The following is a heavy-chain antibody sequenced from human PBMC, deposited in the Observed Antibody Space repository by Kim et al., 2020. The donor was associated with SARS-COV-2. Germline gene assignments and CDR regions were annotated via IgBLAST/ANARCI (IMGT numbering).Heavy chain of an antibody. J-gene: IGHJ5*02. Sequence: SETLSLTCAVYGGSFSGYYWSWIRQPPGKGLEWIGEINHSGSTNYNPSLKSRVTISVDTSKNQFSLKLSSVTAADTAVYYCARVWNDFWSPGNCFYPLGQGTLVTVSS. D-gene: IGHD3-3*01. V-gene: IGHV4-34*01. CDR2: INHSGST. CDR3: ARVWNDFWSPGNCFYP. CDR1: GGSFSGYY.